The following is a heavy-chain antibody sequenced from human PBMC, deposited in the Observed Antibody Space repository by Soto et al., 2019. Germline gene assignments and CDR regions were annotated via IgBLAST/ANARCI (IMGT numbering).Heavy chain of an antibody. D-gene: IGHD2-21*02. Sequence: SETLSLTCSVSGGSVSNYYWSWVRQPPGKRLEWIGYIYYTGTHDYNPSLRGRATISVDTSKDQFSLKLTSVTAADTAVYYCARRRVMTLWFDPWGQGTLVTVSS. CDR3: ARRRVMTLWFDP. J-gene: IGHJ5*02. V-gene: IGHV4-59*02. CDR1: GGSVSNYY. CDR2: IYYTGTH.